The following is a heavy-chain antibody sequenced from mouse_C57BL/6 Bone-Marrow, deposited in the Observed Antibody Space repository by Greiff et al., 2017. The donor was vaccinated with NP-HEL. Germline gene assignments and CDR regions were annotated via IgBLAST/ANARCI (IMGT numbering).Heavy chain of an antibody. CDR2: IDPSDSYT. V-gene: IGHV1-69*01. CDR1: GYTFTSYW. CDR3: ARLYQYFDV. J-gene: IGHJ1*03. Sequence: QVQLQQSGAELVMPGASVKLSCKASGYTFTSYWMHWVKQRPGQGLEWIGEIDPSDSYTNYNQKFKGKSTLTVDKSSSTAYMQLSSLTSEDSAVYYCARLYQYFDVWGTGTTVTVSS. D-gene: IGHD2-12*01.